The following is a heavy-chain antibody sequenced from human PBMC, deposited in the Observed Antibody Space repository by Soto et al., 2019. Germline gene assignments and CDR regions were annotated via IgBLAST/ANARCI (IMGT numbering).Heavy chain of an antibody. CDR1: GYTFTSYD. V-gene: IGHV1-8*01. CDR3: ASGSGYDLLDYYYYMDV. CDR2: MNPSSGNT. J-gene: IGHJ6*03. D-gene: IGHD5-12*01. Sequence: ASVKVSCKASGYTFTSYDINWVRQATGQGLEWMGWMNPSSGNTGYAQKFQGRVTMTRNTSISTAYMELSSLRSEDTAVYYCASGSGYDLLDYYYYMDVWGKGTTVTVSS.